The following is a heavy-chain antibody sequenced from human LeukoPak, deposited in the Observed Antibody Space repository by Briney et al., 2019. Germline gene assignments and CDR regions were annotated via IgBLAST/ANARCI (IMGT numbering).Heavy chain of an antibody. V-gene: IGHV3-23*01. CDR3: ANVIYFDWYYSDY. J-gene: IGHJ4*02. Sequence: GGSLRLSCAASGFTFSNYAMNWVRQAPGKGLEWVSGISGNGSLTYYADSVKGRFTISRDNSKTTLYLQMNSLRVDDTAVYYCANVIYFDWYYSDYWGQGTLVTVSS. D-gene: IGHD3-9*01. CDR1: GFTFSNYA. CDR2: ISGNGSLT.